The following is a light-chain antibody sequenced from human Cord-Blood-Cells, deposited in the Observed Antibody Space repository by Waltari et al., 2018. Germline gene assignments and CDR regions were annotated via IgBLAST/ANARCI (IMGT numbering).Light chain of an antibody. CDR1: SSDVGGYNY. J-gene: IGLJ2*01. Sequence: QSALTPPASVSGSPGQSITISCTGTSSDVGGYNYVSWYQQHPGKAPKLMIYDVSKRPSGVSNRFSGSKSGNTASLTISGLQAEDEADYYCSSYTSSSTFGVFGGGTKLTVL. V-gene: IGLV2-14*01. CDR2: DVS. CDR3: SSYTSSSTFGV.